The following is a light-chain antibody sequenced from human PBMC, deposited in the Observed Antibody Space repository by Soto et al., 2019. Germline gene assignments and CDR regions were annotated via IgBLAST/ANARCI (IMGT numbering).Light chain of an antibody. CDR1: SSDVGGHNS. V-gene: IGLV2-14*01. CDR2: DVS. CDR3: SSFTSSVTYV. J-gene: IGLJ1*01. Sequence: QSVLTQPASVSGSPGQSITISCTGTSSDVGGHNSVSWYRQDPGKAPKLMIYDVSNRPSGVSDRFSGSKSGNTASPTISGLQIEDEAAYYCSSFTSSVTYVFGTGTKVTVL.